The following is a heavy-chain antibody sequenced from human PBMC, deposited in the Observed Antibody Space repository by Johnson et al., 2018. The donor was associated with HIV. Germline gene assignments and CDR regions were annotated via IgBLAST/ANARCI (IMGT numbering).Heavy chain of an antibody. CDR3: AKGYYYDSKDAFNI. J-gene: IGHJ3*02. V-gene: IGHV3-23*04. CDR2: ISGSGGRT. Sequence: VQLVESGGGLVQPGGSLRLSCAVSGFTVSTNYMSWVRQTPGKGLEWVSVISGSGGRTYYADSVKGRFTISRDNSKNTLYLQMNSLRAEDTAVYYCAKGYYYDSKDAFNIWGQGTMVTVSS. CDR1: GFTVSTNY. D-gene: IGHD3-22*01.